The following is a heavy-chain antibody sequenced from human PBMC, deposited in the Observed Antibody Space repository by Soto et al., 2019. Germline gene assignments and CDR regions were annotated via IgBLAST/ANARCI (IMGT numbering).Heavy chain of an antibody. CDR2: ISWNSGSI. V-gene: IGHV3-9*01. Sequence: PGGSLRLSCAASDFTFDDYAMHWVRQAPGKGLEWVSGISWNSGSIGYADSVKGRFTISRDNVKNSLFLQMDSLRLEDTALYYCAKDRYDYYGSGGNYGMDVWGQGTTVTVSS. J-gene: IGHJ6*02. CDR3: AKDRYDYYGSGGNYGMDV. CDR1: DFTFDDYA. D-gene: IGHD3-10*01.